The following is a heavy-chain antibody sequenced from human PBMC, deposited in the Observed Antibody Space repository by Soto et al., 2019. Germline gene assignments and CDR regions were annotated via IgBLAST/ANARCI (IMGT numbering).Heavy chain of an antibody. V-gene: IGHV4-4*02. CDR1: GGSMSRSYW. D-gene: IGHD2-2*01. CDR3: SRGGNGRYAPLDY. J-gene: IGHJ4*02. Sequence: QVQLQESGPGLVKPSGTLSLTCAVSGGSMSRSYWWTWLRQSPGKGLEWLGEINESGEYNYAPSFSSRGNMSVEQVKDPFSLVATSVTGADPAIFYFSRGGNGRYAPLDYWGQGTLVTVSS. CDR2: INESGEY.